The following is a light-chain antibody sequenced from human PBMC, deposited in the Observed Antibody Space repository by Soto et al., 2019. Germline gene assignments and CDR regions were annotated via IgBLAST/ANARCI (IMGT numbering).Light chain of an antibody. CDR3: SSYTSSSTLAYV. Sequence: QSALTQPASVSGSPGQSITISCTGTSSDVGGYNYVSWYQQHPGKAPKLMIYEVSNRPSGVSNRFSGSKSGNTASLTISGLQAEDEADYYCSSYTSSSTLAYVFGTGTKVIVL. CDR2: EVS. V-gene: IGLV2-14*01. J-gene: IGLJ1*01. CDR1: SSDVGGYNY.